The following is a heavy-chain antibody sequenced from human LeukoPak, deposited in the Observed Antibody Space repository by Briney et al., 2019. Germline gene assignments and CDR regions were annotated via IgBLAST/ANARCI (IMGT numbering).Heavy chain of an antibody. V-gene: IGHV1-2*02. J-gene: IGHJ4*02. CDR3: ARGNYYDSSGYYY. CDR2: INPNSGGT. D-gene: IGHD3-22*01. Sequence: WASVKVSCKASGYTFTGYYMHWVRQAPGQGLEWMGWINPNSGGTNYAQKFQGRVTMTRDTSISTAYMELSRLRSDDTAVYYCARGNYYDSSGYYYWGQGTLVTVSS. CDR1: GYTFTGYY.